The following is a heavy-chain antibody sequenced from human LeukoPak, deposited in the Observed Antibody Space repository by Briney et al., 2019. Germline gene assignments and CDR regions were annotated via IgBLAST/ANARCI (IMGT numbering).Heavy chain of an antibody. CDR1: GFSFSDYS. J-gene: IGHJ6*03. CDR2: IKHDGSEK. Sequence: QSGGSLRLSCAASGFSFSDYSMNWVRQAPGKGLEWVANIKHDGSEKYYVDSVKGRFTLSRDNAKNSLYLQMNSLRAEDTAVYYCVRDRWGYYYYMDVWGKGTTVTVSS. CDR3: VRDRWGYYYYMDV. D-gene: IGHD7-27*01. V-gene: IGHV3-7*01.